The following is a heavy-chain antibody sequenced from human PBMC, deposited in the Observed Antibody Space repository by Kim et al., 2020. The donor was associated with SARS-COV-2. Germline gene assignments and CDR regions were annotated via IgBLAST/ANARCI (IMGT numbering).Heavy chain of an antibody. J-gene: IGHJ3*02. CDR3: ARRVAAAGTAFDI. Sequence: SPSFQGQVTISADKSISTAYLQGSSLKASDTAMYYCARRVAAAGTAFDIWGQGTMVTVSS. D-gene: IGHD6-13*01. V-gene: IGHV5-51*01.